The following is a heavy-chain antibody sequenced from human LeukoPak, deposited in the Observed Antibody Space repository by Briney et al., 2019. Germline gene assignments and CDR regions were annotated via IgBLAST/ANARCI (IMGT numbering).Heavy chain of an antibody. Sequence: PGGSLRLSRAASGFTFSSYDMSGVRQAPGKGLEWVSAISGSGTGTYYADSAKGRFTISRDNAKNTVYLQMNSLRAEDTAVYYCAKDRPASLGSGSFGDYWGQGTLVAVST. J-gene: IGHJ4*02. CDR1: GFTFSSYD. CDR2: ISGSGTGT. CDR3: AKDRPASLGSGSFGDY. V-gene: IGHV3-23*01. D-gene: IGHD3-10*01.